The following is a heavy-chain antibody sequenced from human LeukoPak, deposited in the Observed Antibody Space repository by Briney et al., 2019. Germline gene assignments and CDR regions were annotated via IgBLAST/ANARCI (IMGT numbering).Heavy chain of an antibody. CDR1: GGSISSSSYY. V-gene: IGHV4-39*01. CDR3: ARRAVAGPFDY. D-gene: IGHD6-19*01. Sequence: SETLSLTCTVSGGSISSSSYYWGWIRQPPGKGLEWIGSIYYSGSTYYNPSLKSRVTISVDTSKNQFSLKLSSVTAEDTAVYYCARRAVAGPFDYWGQGTLVTVSS. CDR2: IYYSGST. J-gene: IGHJ4*02.